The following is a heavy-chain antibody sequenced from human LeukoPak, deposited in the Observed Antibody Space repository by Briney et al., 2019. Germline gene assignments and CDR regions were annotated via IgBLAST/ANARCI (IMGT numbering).Heavy chain of an antibody. Sequence: GASVKVSCKASGYSFTSNYIHWVRQAPGQGLEWMGWISAYNGNTNYAQKLQGRVTMTTDTSTSTAYMELRSLRSDDTAVYYCARHTLDIVVVPAETQISTVTTREYYYYYGMDVWGQGTTVTVSS. CDR3: ARHTLDIVVVPAETQISTVTTREYYYYYGMDV. J-gene: IGHJ6*02. D-gene: IGHD2-2*03. CDR2: ISAYNGNT. V-gene: IGHV1-18*04. CDR1: GYSFTSNY.